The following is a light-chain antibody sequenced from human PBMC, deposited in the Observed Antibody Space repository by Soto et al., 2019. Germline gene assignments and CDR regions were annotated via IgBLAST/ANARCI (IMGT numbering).Light chain of an antibody. J-gene: IGLJ1*01. CDR1: SSDVGGYNY. CDR3: SSYTNSSPFV. V-gene: IGLV2-14*01. CDR2: DVS. Sequence: ALTQPASVSGSPGQSITLSCTGTSSDVGGYNYVSWYQQHPGKAPKLMIYDVSNWPSGVSNRFSGSKSGNTASLTISGLQAEDEADYYCSSYTNSSPFVFGTGTKLTVL.